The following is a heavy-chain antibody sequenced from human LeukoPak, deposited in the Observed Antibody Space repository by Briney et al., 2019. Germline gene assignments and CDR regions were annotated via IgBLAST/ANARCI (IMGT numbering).Heavy chain of an antibody. D-gene: IGHD1-14*01. V-gene: IGHV4-59*01. CDR2: IYYSGST. J-gene: IGHJ4*02. CDR3: ARLTEDYYFDY. Sequence: SETLSLTCTVSGGSISSYYWTWIRQPPGKGLEWIGHIYYSGSTNYNPSLKSRVTISVDTSKNQFSLKLSPVTAADTAVYYCARLTEDYYFDYWGQGTLVTVSS. CDR1: GGSISSYY.